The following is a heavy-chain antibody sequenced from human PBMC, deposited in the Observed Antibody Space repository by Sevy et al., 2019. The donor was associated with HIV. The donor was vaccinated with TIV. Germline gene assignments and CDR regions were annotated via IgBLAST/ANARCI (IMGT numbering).Heavy chain of an antibody. V-gene: IGHV1-8*01. CDR2: MNPNTGNT. Sequence: ASVKVSCKASEYTFTTYDINWVRQAPGQGLEWMGWMNPNTGNTGYAQKFQGRVTMTRDTSTSTAYMELSSLTSEDTAMYYWARNRAHDYWGQGTLVTVSS. CDR3: ARNRAHDY. J-gene: IGHJ4*02. CDR1: EYTFTTYD.